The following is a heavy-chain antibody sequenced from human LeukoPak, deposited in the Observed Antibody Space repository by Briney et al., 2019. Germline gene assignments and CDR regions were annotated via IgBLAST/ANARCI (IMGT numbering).Heavy chain of an antibody. J-gene: IGHJ3*02. V-gene: IGHV3-53*01. CDR1: GIAVSDSY. Sequence: GGSLRLSCAASGIAVSDSYMNWVRQPPGKGLEWISVIFTAGNTYYADSVKGRFTISRDNSKNTVYLQMNNLRVEDTAVYYCARAPGGWLASVGAVDIWGRGTMVTVSS. D-gene: IGHD5-12*01. CDR3: ARAPGGWLASVGAVDI. CDR2: IFTAGNT.